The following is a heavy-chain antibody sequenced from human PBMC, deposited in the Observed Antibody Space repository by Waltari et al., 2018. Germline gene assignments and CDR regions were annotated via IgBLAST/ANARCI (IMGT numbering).Heavy chain of an antibody. D-gene: IGHD6-13*01. CDR2: IYHSGNM. CDR1: GYSISSGYY. Sequence: QVQLQESGPGLVEPSETLSLTCNVSGYSISSGYYWGWIRQAPGKGLEWIGSIYHSGNMYYNPSLKSRVTISMDTSTNQFSLRLSSVTAADTAVYYCVRDDGDCSSCWPYYFDFWGQGTLVTVSS. CDR3: VRDDGDCSSCWPYYFDF. V-gene: IGHV4-38-2*02. J-gene: IGHJ4*02.